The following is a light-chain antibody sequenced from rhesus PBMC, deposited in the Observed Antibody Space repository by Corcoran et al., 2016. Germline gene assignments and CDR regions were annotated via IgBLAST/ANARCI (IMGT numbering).Light chain of an antibody. Sequence: QAALTQPRSVSGSPGQSVTISCTGTSTDIGGYNYVSWHQQHPGTAPKLMIYDVSKRPSGVSDRFSGSKSGNTASLTISGLQAEDEADYYCSSYADSDTYIFLTGTRLTVL. J-gene: IGLJ1*01. CDR2: DVS. CDR1: STDIGGYNY. CDR3: SSYADSDTYI. V-gene: IGLV2-32*02.